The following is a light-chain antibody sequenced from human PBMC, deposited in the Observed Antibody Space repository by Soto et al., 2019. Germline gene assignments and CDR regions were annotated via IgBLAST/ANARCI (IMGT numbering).Light chain of an antibody. J-gene: IGLJ3*02. CDR3: TSYTRSTTRV. Sequence: QSALTQPASVSGSPGQSITISCTGTSSDVGGYNYVSWYQQHPGKAPQLMIYEVSNRPSGVSDRFSGSKSGNTASLTISGLQAEDEADYYCTSYTRSTTRVFGGGTKLTV. V-gene: IGLV2-14*01. CDR1: SSDVGGYNY. CDR2: EVS.